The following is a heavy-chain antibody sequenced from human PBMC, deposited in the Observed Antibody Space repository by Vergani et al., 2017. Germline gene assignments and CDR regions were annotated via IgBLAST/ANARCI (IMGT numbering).Heavy chain of an antibody. CDR2: ISSSSSYI. V-gene: IGHV3-21*01. Sequence: EVQLVESGGGLVKPGGSLRLSCAASGFTFSSYSMNWVRQAPGKGLEWVSSISSSSSYIYYADSVKGRFTISRDNAKNSLYLQMNSLRAEDTAVYYCARAPYCSSTSCHYYYYYYMDVWGKGTTVTVSS. CDR1: GFTFSSYS. J-gene: IGHJ6*03. D-gene: IGHD2-2*01. CDR3: ARAPYCSSTSCHYYYYYYMDV.